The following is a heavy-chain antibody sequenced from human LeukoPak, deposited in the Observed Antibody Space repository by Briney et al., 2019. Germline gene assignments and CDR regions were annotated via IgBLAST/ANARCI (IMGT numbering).Heavy chain of an antibody. V-gene: IGHV3-15*01. CDR1: GFTFSNAW. CDR2: IKSKTDGGTT. CDR3: AKAGLYSSPNWFDP. D-gene: IGHD6-13*01. Sequence: PGGSLRLSCAASGFTFSNAWMSWVRQAPGKGLEWVGRIKSKTDGGTTDYAAPVKGRFTISRDDSKNTLYLQMNSLRAEDTAVYYCAKAGLYSSPNWFDPWGQGTLVTVSS. J-gene: IGHJ5*02.